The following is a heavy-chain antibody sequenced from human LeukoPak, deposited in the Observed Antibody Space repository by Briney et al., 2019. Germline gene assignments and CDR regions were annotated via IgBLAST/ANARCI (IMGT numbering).Heavy chain of an antibody. D-gene: IGHD4-17*01. CDR2: IYYRGST. V-gene: IGHV4-59*08. Sequence: SETLSLTCTVSSGSINFYYWSWIRQTPGKGLEWIGYIYYRGSTNYNPSLKSRVTISVDTPKNQFSLNLSSVTAADTAVYYCARLHYGDYGNDYWGQGTLVTVSS. CDR3: ARLHYGDYGNDY. J-gene: IGHJ4*02. CDR1: SGSINFYY.